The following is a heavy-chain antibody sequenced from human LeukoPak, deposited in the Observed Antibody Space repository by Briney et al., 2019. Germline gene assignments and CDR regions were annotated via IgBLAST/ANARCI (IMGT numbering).Heavy chain of an antibody. CDR3: ARDRHIVVVTASYYYGMDV. J-gene: IGHJ6*02. V-gene: IGHV3-66*01. CDR1: GFTVSSNY. D-gene: IGHD2-21*02. Sequence: AGESLRLSCAASGFTVSSNYMSWVRQAPGKGLEWVSVIYSGGSTYYADSVKGRFTISRDNSKNTLYLQMNSLRAEETAVYYCARDRHIVVVTASYYYGMDVWGQGTTVTVSS. CDR2: IYSGGST.